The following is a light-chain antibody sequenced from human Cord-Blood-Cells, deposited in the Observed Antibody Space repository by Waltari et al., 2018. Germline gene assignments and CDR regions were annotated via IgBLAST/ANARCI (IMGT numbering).Light chain of an antibody. CDR2: TAS. V-gene: IGKV1-8*01. CDR1: QGISIY. Sequence: AIRMPQSPSSLSASTGDSVTITCRASQGISIYLARYQQKPGKAPKLLSYTASTLQSGVPSRFSGSGSGTDFTLTISCLQSEDFATYYCQQYYSYPPYTFGQGTKLEIK. J-gene: IGKJ2*01. CDR3: QQYYSYPPYT.